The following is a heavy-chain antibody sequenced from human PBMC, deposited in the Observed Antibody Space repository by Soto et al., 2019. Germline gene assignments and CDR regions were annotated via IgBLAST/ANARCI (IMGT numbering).Heavy chain of an antibody. J-gene: IGHJ6*02. D-gene: IGHD2-2*01. CDR1: GYTFTSYG. CDR3: ASGVVVPAAGYYYYYGMGV. CDR2: ISAYNGNT. V-gene: IGHV1-18*04. Sequence: ASVKVSCKASGYTFTSYGISWVRQAPGQGLEWMGWISAYNGNTNYAQKLQGRVTMTTDTSTSTAYMELRSLRSDDTAVYYCASGVVVPAAGYYYYYGMGVWGQGTTVTVSS.